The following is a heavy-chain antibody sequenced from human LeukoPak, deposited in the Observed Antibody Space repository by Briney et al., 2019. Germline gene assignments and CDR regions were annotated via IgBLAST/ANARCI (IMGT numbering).Heavy chain of an antibody. D-gene: IGHD6-19*01. Sequence: GGSLRLSCAASGFTFDDYAMHWVRQAPGKGLEWVSGISWNSGSIGYADSVKGRLTISRDNAKNSLYLQMNSLRAEDTALYYCAKDISSGWYSHIDYWGQGTLVTVPS. J-gene: IGHJ4*02. CDR3: AKDISSGWYSHIDY. CDR2: ISWNSGSI. V-gene: IGHV3-9*01. CDR1: GFTFDDYA.